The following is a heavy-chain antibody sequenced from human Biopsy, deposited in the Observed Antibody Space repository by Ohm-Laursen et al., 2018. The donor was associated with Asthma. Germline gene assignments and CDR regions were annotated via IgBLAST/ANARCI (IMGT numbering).Heavy chain of an antibody. CDR3: ERTYYDFLTGQVNDAFAM. CDR1: GYTLINYA. CDR2: INAGNGNT. Sequence: CHASGYTLINYATHSVRQDAGQRIEWMGWINAGNGNTKYSQKLQGRVTISTDTSASTAYMDLSSLRSEDMAVYYCERTYYDFLTGQVNDAFAMWGQGTMVTVSS. V-gene: IGHV1-3*01. J-gene: IGHJ3*02. D-gene: IGHD3-9*01.